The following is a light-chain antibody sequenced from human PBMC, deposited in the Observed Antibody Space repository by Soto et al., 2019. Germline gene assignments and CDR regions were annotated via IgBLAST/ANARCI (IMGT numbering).Light chain of an antibody. CDR1: TSDVGDYNY. CDR2: NVS. J-gene: IGLJ2*01. Sequence: QSALTQPASVSGSRGQSITISCTATTSDVGDYNYVSWYQQYPGKAPKPIIYNVSNRPSGVSNRFSGSKSGDTASLTISGLQAEDEADYYCSSYTSRSSVIFGGGTKLTVL. V-gene: IGLV2-14*01. CDR3: SSYTSRSSVI.